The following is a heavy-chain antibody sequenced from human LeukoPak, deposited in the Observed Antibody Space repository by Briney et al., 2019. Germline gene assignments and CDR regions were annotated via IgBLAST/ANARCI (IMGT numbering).Heavy chain of an antibody. J-gene: IGHJ5*02. V-gene: IGHV3-21*01. Sequence: PGGSLRLSCAASGFTFSSYSMNWVRQAPGKGLEWVSSISSSSSSYVYYADSVKGRFTISRDNAKNSLYLQMNSLRAEDTAVYYCARAVVPAATPSWFDPWGQGTLVTVSS. CDR3: ARAVVPAATPSWFDP. D-gene: IGHD2-2*01. CDR2: ISSSSSSYV. CDR1: GFTFSSYS.